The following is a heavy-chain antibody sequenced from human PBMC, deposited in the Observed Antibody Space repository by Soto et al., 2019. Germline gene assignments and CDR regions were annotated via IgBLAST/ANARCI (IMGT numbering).Heavy chain of an antibody. Sequence: GASVKVSCKASGYTFTSYYMHWVRQAPGQGLEWMGIINPSGGSTSYAQKFQGRVTMTRDTSTSTVYMELSSLRSEDTAVYYCASPAYQSVGGAYRALDYWGQGTLVTVSS. D-gene: IGHD3-16*01. CDR1: GYTFTSYY. J-gene: IGHJ4*02. V-gene: IGHV1-46*03. CDR2: INPSGGST. CDR3: ASPAYQSVGGAYRALDY.